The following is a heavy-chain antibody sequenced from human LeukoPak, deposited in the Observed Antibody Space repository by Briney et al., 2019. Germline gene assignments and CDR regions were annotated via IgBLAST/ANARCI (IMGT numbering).Heavy chain of an antibody. CDR2: IAPILGTT. CDR1: GGTFSTYA. D-gene: IGHD3-10*01. V-gene: IGHV1-69*13. Sequence: SVKVSCKASGGTFSTYAISWVRQAPGQGLEWMGGIAPILGTTIYPQKFQGRVRNTADESTSTAYMELSSLRSEDTDVYYCAQITVRGIYYQYYAMDVWGQGTTVTVSS. CDR3: AQITVRGIYYQYYAMDV. J-gene: IGHJ6*02.